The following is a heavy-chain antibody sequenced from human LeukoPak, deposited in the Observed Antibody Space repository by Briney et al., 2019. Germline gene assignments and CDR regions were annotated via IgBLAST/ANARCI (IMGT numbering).Heavy chain of an antibody. J-gene: IGHJ4*02. V-gene: IGHV3-7*01. Sequence: GGSLRLSCAASGFTLSSYWMSWVRQAPGKGVEWVANIKQDGSAKDYVDSVKGRFTISRENAKNSLYLQMNSLRVDDTAIYYCARVYQSTSGRAIDYWGQGTLVTVSS. D-gene: IGHD2-2*01. CDR3: ARVYQSTSGRAIDY. CDR1: GFTLSSYW. CDR2: IKQDGSAK.